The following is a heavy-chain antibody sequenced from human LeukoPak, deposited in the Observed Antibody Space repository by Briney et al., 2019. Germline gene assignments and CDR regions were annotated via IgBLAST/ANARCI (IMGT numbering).Heavy chain of an antibody. D-gene: IGHD1-1*01. CDR1: GFTFSSYA. Sequence: GGSLRLSCAASGFTFSSYAMSWVRQAPGKGLEGVSAISGSGGSTYYADSVKGRFTISRDNSKNTLYLQMNSLRAEDTAVYYCAKDLGRGELERYFDYWGQGTLVTVSS. J-gene: IGHJ4*02. CDR2: ISGSGGST. CDR3: AKDLGRGELERYFDY. V-gene: IGHV3-23*01.